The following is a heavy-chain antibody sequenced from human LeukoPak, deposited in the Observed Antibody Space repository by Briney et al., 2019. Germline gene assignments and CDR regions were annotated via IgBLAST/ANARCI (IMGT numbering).Heavy chain of an antibody. V-gene: IGHV3-7*05. CDR2: IKEDGSDK. CDR1: GIKFSTYW. D-gene: IGHD7-27*01. J-gene: IGHJ4*02. CDR3: AREPPNWGFIDY. Sequence: PGGSLRLSCVASGIKFSTYWMTWVRQAPGKGLEWVANIKEDGSDKYYVESVRGRFTISRDNAKNSLYLQMNGMRVEDTAVYYCAREPPNWGFIDYWGQGTLVTVSS.